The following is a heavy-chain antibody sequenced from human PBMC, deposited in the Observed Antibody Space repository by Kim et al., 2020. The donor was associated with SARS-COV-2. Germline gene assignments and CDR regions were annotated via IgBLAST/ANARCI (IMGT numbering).Heavy chain of an antibody. CDR1: GFTFSSYE. Sequence: GGSLRLSCVVSGFTFSSYEMNWVRQAPGKGLEWDSYIGVSGSPIYYTDSVKGRFTISRDNAKNSLYLQMSSLRAEDTGVYYCVTSRGVRGWGGQGTLVTVSS. CDR2: IGVSGSPI. V-gene: IGHV3-48*03. J-gene: IGHJ4*02. D-gene: IGHD3-10*01. CDR3: VTSRGVRGW.